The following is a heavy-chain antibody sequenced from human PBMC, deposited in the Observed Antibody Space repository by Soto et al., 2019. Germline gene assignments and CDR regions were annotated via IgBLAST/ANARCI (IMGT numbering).Heavy chain of an antibody. D-gene: IGHD3-3*01. Sequence: ASVKVSCKASGYTFTGYYMHWVRQAPGQGLEWMGWINPNSGGTNYAQKFQGRVTMTRDTSISTAYMELSRLRSDDTAAYYCARGSTIFGVVISDWFDPWGQGTLVTVSS. J-gene: IGHJ5*02. V-gene: IGHV1-2*02. CDR2: INPNSGGT. CDR1: GYTFTGYY. CDR3: ARGSTIFGVVISDWFDP.